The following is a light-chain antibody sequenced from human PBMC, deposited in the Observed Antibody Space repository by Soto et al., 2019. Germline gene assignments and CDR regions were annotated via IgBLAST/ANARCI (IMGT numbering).Light chain of an antibody. CDR2: EVS. CDR1: SSDVGGYNY. J-gene: IGLJ1*01. V-gene: IGLV2-14*01. CDR3: SAYTSSSTYV. Sequence: QSALTQPASVSGSPGQSITISCTGTSSDVGGYNYVSWYQQHPGKAPKLMIYEVSNRPSGVSNRFSGSNSGNTASLTISGLQAEDEADDYCSAYTSSSTYVFGTGTKVNVL.